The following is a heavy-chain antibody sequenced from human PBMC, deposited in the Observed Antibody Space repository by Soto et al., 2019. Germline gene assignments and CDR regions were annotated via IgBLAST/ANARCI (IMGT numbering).Heavy chain of an antibody. CDR1: GGSISSYY. CDR3: ARRGYCSGGSCYPPDY. V-gene: IGHV4-4*07. J-gene: IGHJ4*02. Sequence: QVQLQESGPGLVKPSETLSLTSTVSGGSISSYYWSWIRQPAGKGLEWIGRIYTSGSTNYNPSLKSRVTMSVDTSKNQFSLKLSSVTAADTAVYYCARRGYCSGGSCYPPDYWGQGTLVTVSS. D-gene: IGHD2-15*01. CDR2: IYTSGST.